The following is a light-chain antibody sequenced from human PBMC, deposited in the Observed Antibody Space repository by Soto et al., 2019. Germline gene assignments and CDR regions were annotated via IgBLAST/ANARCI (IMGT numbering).Light chain of an antibody. V-gene: IGLV2-8*01. Sequence: QSALTQPPSASGSPGQSVTISCTGTSSDVGGYNYVSWYQQHPGKAPKLMIYEVTKRPSGVPDRFSDSKSGNMASLTVSGLQAEDEADYYCSSYAGANQVFGGGTKVTVL. CDR2: EVT. CDR3: SSYAGANQV. CDR1: SSDVGGYNY. J-gene: IGLJ2*01.